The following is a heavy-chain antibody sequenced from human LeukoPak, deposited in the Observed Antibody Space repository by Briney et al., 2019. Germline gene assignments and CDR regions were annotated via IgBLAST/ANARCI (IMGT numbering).Heavy chain of an antibody. CDR3: ARVPVTRLYYFDY. V-gene: IGHV1-46*01. Sequence: ASVKVSCTASGYTFTSYYMHWVRQAPGQELEWMGIINPSGGSTSYAQKFQGRVTMTRDTSTSTVYMELSSLRSEDTAVYYCARVPVTRLYYFDYWGQGTLVTVSS. CDR1: GYTFTSYY. CDR2: INPSGGST. D-gene: IGHD3-3*01. J-gene: IGHJ4*02.